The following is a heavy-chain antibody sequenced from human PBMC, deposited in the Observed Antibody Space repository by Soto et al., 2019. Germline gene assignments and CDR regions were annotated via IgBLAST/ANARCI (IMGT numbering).Heavy chain of an antibody. J-gene: IGHJ4*02. D-gene: IGHD1-26*01. CDR2: IYYSGST. Sequence: QVQLQESGPGLVKPSQTLSLTCTVSGGSISSGGYYWSWIRQHPGKVLEWIGYIYYSGSTYYNPSLKSRVTISVDTSKNQFSRKLSSVTAADTAVYYCARYSGSYYVPIDYWGQGTLVTVSS. V-gene: IGHV4-31*03. CDR1: GGSISSGGYY. CDR3: ARYSGSYYVPIDY.